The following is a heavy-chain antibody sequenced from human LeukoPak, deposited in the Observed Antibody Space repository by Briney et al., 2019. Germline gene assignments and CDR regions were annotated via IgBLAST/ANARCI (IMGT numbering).Heavy chain of an antibody. CDR2: IYYSGST. V-gene: IGHV4-31*03. Sequence: SETLSLTCTVSGGSISSGGYYWSWIRQHPGKGLEWIGYIYYSGSTYYNPSLKSRVTISVDTSKNQFSLRLSSVTAADTAVYYCARVMRGSGSYSLDFWGQGTLVTVSS. CDR1: GGSISSGGYY. CDR3: ARVMRGSGSYSLDF. J-gene: IGHJ4*02. D-gene: IGHD3-10*01.